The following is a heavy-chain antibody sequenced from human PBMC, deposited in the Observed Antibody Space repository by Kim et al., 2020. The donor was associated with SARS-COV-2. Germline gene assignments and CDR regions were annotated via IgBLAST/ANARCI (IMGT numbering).Heavy chain of an antibody. CDR3: ARDGGRYCSSTSCQSGYYYYGRDV. D-gene: IGHD2-2*01. CDR2: IRTSSSYT. V-gene: IGHV3-11*05. J-gene: IGHJ6*02. Sequence: GGSLRLSCAASGFTFSDYYMSWIRQAPGKGLEWVSHIRTSSSYTNYADSVKGRFTISRDNAKTSLYLQMNSLTTEDTAVYYCARDGGRYCSSTSCQSGYYYYGRDVWGQGTTVTVSS. CDR1: GFTFSDYY.